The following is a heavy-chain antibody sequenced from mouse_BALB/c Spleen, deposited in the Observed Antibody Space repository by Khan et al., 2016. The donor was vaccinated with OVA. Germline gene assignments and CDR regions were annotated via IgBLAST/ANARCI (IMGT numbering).Heavy chain of an antibody. CDR2: IWCGGTT. Sequence: QMQLEESGPGLVQPSQSLSITCTVSGFSLTNFGVHWVRQSPGRGLEWLGVIWCGGTTDYNAALISRLSIRKDNPKSQVFFKMNSLQANDTAIYYCGRLYDCGEWLAYWGQGTLVTVSA. CDR1: GFSLTNFG. D-gene: IGHD2-3*01. CDR3: GRLYDCGEWLAY. J-gene: IGHJ3*01. V-gene: IGHV2-2*02.